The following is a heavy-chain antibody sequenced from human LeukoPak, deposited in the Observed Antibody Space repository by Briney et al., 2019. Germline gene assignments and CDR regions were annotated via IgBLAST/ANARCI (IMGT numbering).Heavy chain of an antibody. CDR2: IYWNDDK. Sequence: SGPTLVKPTQTLTLTCTFSGFSLSTNAVAVGWIRQPPGKALERLALIYWNDDKRYSPSLRSRLTIAKDTSKNQVVLTMTSMDPVDTATYYCAHFLEPTVFHHGRAYYLYSFDFWGPGTMVTVSS. CDR3: AHFLEPTVFHHGRAYYLYSFDF. D-gene: IGHD1-1*01. J-gene: IGHJ3*01. CDR1: GFSLSTNAVA. V-gene: IGHV2-5*01.